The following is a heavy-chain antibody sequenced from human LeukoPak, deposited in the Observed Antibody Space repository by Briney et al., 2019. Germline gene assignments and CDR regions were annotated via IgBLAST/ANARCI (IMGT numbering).Heavy chain of an antibody. V-gene: IGHV4-61*01. CDR2: IYYSGST. CDR3: ARAGGYDSSFDY. J-gene: IGHJ4*02. D-gene: IGHD5-12*01. CDR1: GGSVSSGSYY. Sequence: SETLSLTCTVSGGSVSSGSYYWRWLRQPPGKGLEWIGYIYYSGSTNYNPSLKSRVTISVDTSKNQFSLKLSSVTAADTAVYYCARAGGYDSSFDYWGQGTLVTVSS.